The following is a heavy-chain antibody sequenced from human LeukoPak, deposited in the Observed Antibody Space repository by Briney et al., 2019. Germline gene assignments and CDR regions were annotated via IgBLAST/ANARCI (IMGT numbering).Heavy chain of an antibody. D-gene: IGHD6-13*01. Sequence: ASVKVSCEASGYTFTSYGISWVRQAPGQGLEWMGWISAYNGNTNYAQKLQGRVTMTTDTSTSTAYMELRSLRSDDTAVYYCARAGIAAARPHQKQADYWGQGTLVTVSS. V-gene: IGHV1-18*01. CDR3: ARAGIAAARPHQKQADY. CDR1: GYTFTSYG. J-gene: IGHJ4*02. CDR2: ISAYNGNT.